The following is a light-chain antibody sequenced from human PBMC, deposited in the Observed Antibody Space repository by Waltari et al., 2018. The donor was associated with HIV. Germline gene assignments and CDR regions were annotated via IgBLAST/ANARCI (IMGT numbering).Light chain of an antibody. J-gene: IGKJ2*01. CDR1: QSVSNAY. CDR2: GAS. V-gene: IGKV3-20*01. Sequence: ELVLTQSPGTLSLSPGERATLPCRASQSVSNAYLAWYQQKPGQAPRLIIDGASSKTTSIPDRCSGSGSGTELASTISRLELEGFAVYYCRQNGGSPPYTLGKETKLEI. CDR3: RQNGGSPPYT.